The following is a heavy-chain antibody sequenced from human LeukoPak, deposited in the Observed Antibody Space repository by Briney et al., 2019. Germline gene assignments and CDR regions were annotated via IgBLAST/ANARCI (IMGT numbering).Heavy chain of an antibody. CDR2: ISSDGSST. J-gene: IGHJ4*02. D-gene: IGHD3-16*01. CDR1: GFTFSSYW. CDR3: ARDWGGYGPTSHDY. V-gene: IGHV3-74*01. Sequence: AGGSLRLSCAASGFTFSSYWMHWVRQAQGKGLEWVSRISSDGSSTTYADSVKGRFTISRDNAKNTLYLQMNSLRAEDTAVYYCARDWGGYGPTSHDYWGPGTLVTVSS.